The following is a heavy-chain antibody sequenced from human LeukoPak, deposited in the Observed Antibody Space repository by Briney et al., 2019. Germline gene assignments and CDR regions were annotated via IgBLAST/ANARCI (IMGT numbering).Heavy chain of an antibody. V-gene: IGHV4-38-2*01. CDR2: IFHTGRT. J-gene: IGHJ4*02. CDR1: AYSISSGYY. Sequence: PSETLSLTCVVSAYSISSGYYWGWIRQPPGKGLEWIGSIFHTGRTYYNPSLMGRVTLSVDMSKNQFSLRLMSVTAADTAVYYCARSQANEGMGYWGQGALVTVSS. D-gene: IGHD3-10*01. CDR3: ARSQANEGMGY.